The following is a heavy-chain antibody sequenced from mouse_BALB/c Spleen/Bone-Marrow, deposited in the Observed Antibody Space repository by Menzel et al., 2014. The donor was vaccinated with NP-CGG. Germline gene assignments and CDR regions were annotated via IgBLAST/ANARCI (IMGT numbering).Heavy chain of an antibody. CDR3: TTLARSDFDY. CDR2: IYPGNSDT. J-gene: IGHJ2*01. CDR1: GYTFSNYW. V-gene: IGHV1-5*01. D-gene: IGHD3-1*01. Sequence: VQLQQSGTVLARPGAAVKMSCKASGYTFSNYWMHWVKQRPGQGLEWIGTIYPGNSDTTYNQKFKGKAKLTAVTSTSTAYMELSSLTSEDSAVYYCTTLARSDFDYWGQGTTLTVSS.